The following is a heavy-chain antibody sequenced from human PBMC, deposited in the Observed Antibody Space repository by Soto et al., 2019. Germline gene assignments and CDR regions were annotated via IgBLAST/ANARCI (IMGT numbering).Heavy chain of an antibody. D-gene: IGHD6-6*01. Sequence: PGGSLRLSCAASGFTFSSYTMSWVRQAPGKGLEWVSVISGSGTSTNYADSVKGRFTISRDSSKSTLFLQMNRLRVEDTAIYYCARASLERSSSSWDYYYYYGMDVWGQGTTVTVSS. J-gene: IGHJ6*02. CDR3: ARASLERSSSSWDYYYYYGMDV. V-gene: IGHV3-23*01. CDR2: ISGSGTST. CDR1: GFTFSSYT.